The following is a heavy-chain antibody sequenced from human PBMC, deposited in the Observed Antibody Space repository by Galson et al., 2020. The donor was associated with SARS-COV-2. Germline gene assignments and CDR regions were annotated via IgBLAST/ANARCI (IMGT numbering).Heavy chain of an antibody. D-gene: IGHD3-16*01. V-gene: IGHV1-18*01. CDR2: ISASNSQT. CDR1: GYSFSNFG. J-gene: IGHJ6*02. CDR3: VLDPWRYASGGSYHYYAMDV. Sequence: ASVKVSCKASGYSFSNFGITWVRQAPGQGLEWMGSISASNSQTNYAQQFQGRVTMTADTSSSTAYMDLRSLTSDDSAVYFCVLDPWRYASGGSYHYYAMDVWGQGTTVIVSS.